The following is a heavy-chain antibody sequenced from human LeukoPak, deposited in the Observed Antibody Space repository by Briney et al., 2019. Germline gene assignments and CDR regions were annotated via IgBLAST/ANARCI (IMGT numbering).Heavy chain of an antibody. CDR1: GFTFSSYS. D-gene: IGHD3-10*01. CDR3: ARDLYSTMVRGASGY. Sequence: GGSLRLSCAASGFTFSSYSMNWVRQAPGKGLEWVSSISSSSSYIYYADSVKGRFTIPRDNAKNSLYLQMNSLRAEDTAVYYCARDLYSTMVRGASGYWGQGTLVTVSS. V-gene: IGHV3-21*01. CDR2: ISSSSSYI. J-gene: IGHJ4*02.